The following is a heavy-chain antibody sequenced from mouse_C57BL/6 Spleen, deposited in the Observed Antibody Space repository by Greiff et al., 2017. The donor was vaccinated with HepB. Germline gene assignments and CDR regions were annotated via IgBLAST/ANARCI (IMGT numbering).Heavy chain of an antibody. CDR2: ISGGGGNT. Sequence: EVMLVESGGGLVKPGGSLKLSCAASGFTFSSYTMSWVRQTPEKRLEWVATISGGGGNTYYPDSVKGRFTISRDNAKNTLYLQMSSLRSEDTAWYYCARHSDGYYWYFDVWGTGTTVTVSS. J-gene: IGHJ1*03. V-gene: IGHV5-9*01. D-gene: IGHD2-3*01. CDR3: ARHSDGYYWYFDV. CDR1: GFTFSSYT.